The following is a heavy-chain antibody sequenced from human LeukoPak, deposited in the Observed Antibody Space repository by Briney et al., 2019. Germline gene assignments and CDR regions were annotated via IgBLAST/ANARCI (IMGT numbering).Heavy chain of an antibody. D-gene: IGHD6-19*01. V-gene: IGHV3-23*01. CDR3: AKGRGQWLAAINY. CDR2: ISVSGDST. J-gene: IGHJ4*02. Sequence: GGSLRLSCAASGFTFSSYAMSWVRQAPGKGLEGVSGISVSGDSTYYADSVRGRFIISRDNSKNTLYLEMNSLRAEDTGVYYCAKGRGQWLAAINYWGQGTLVTVSS. CDR1: GFTFSSYA.